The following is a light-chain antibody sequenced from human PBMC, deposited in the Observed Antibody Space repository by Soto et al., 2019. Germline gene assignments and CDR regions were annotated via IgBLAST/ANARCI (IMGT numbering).Light chain of an antibody. Sequence: EIVLTQSPATLSLSPGERATLSCRASQSVSTFLAWYQHKPGQAPRLLIYDASNRATGIPHRFRGSGSGTDFTTTISSLEPEDFALSYYQQGTDWPPGTFGQGTKVEIK. V-gene: IGKV3-11*01. CDR1: QSVSTF. CDR3: QQGTDWPPGT. J-gene: IGKJ1*01. CDR2: DAS.